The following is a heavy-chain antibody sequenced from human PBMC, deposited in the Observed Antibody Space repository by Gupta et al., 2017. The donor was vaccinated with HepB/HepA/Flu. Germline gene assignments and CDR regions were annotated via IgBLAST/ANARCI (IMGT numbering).Heavy chain of an antibody. CDR2: ISFDGGTK. Sequence: QVPLVASGGGVVQPGRSLRLPCAASGFTFSSYSMHWVRQAPGKGLEWVAVISFDGGTKNYADSVKGRFTISRDTSKSTLFLQMNSLRADDTAVYYCARDSGYGSNGFVPAYWGQGTLVTVSS. CDR3: ARDSGYGSNGFVPAY. CDR1: GFTFSSYS. D-gene: IGHD2-8*01. V-gene: IGHV3-30-3*01. J-gene: IGHJ4*02.